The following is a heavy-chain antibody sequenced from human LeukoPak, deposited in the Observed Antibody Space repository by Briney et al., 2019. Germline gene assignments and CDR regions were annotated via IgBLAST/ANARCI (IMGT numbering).Heavy chain of an antibody. CDR1: GLTFSSYA. CDR3: AKDLLYYGPGTYYNAAEYFQF. D-gene: IGHD3-10*01. Sequence: GRSLRPSCAASGLTFSSYAMHWVRQAPGKGLEWVSVISYDGSNKDYADSVKGRFTISRDNSRNTLSLQMNSLRPEDTAVYYCAKDLLYYGPGTYYNAAEYFQFWGQGIQVTVSS. J-gene: IGHJ1*01. V-gene: IGHV3-30*18. CDR2: ISYDGSNK.